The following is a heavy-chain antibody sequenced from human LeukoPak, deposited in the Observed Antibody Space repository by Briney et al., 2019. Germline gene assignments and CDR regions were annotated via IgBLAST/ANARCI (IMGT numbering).Heavy chain of an antibody. V-gene: IGHV3-66*02. CDR3: ARGARGAWSYAFDL. CDR1: EFTVSSNY. Sequence: GGSLRLSCAASEFTVSSNYMSWVRHAPGKGLEWVSVIDSGGSTNYADSLKGRFIISRDNSKNTLYLQMNTLITEDTAVYFCARGARGAWSYAFDLWGRGTMVTVSS. J-gene: IGHJ3*01. CDR2: IDSGGST. D-gene: IGHD6-19*01.